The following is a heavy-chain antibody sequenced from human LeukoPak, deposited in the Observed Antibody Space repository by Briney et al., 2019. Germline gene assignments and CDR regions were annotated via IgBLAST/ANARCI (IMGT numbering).Heavy chain of an antibody. CDR3: ARGALAVAVDY. D-gene: IGHD6-19*01. CDR2: INHSGST. J-gene: IGHJ4*02. V-gene: IGHV4-34*01. CDR1: GGSFSGYY. Sequence: SDTLSLTCAVYGGSFSGYYWSWIRQPLGKGLEWIGDINHSGSTNYNPSLKSRVTISVDTSKNLFSLKLSAVAAADTAVYYCARGALAVAVDYWGQGTLVTVSS.